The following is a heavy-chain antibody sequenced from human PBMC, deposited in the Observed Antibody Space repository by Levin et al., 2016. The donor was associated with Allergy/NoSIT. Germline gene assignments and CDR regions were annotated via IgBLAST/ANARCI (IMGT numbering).Heavy chain of an antibody. J-gene: IGHJ3*02. V-gene: IGHV2-70*01. CDR1: GFSLSTSGMC. CDR2: IDWDDDK. Sequence: SGPTLVKPTQTLTLTCTFSGFSLSTSGMCVSWIRQPPGKALEWLALIDWDDDKYYSTSLKTRLTISKDTSKNQVVLTMTNMDPVDTATYYCARTPGRRPAGYSGSYYPPLFGGTYDAFDIWGQGTMVTVSS. CDR3: ARTPGRRPAGYSGSYYPPLFGGTYDAFDI. D-gene: IGHD1-26*01.